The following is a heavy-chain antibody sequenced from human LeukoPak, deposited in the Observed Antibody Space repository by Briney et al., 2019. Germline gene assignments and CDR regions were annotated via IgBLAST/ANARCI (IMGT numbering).Heavy chain of an antibody. CDR2: ISSNSVTI. D-gene: IGHD3-22*01. J-gene: IGHJ6*02. Sequence: TGGSLRLSCAASGFTFNAYAMHWVRQAPGKGLEWVSGISSNSVTIGYADSVKGRFTISRDNARNSLYLQMNSLRAEDTALYYCAKDSSSGYDYFYYHGMDVWGRGTTVT. CDR3: AKDSSSGYDYFYYHGMDV. V-gene: IGHV3-9*01. CDR1: GFTFNAYA.